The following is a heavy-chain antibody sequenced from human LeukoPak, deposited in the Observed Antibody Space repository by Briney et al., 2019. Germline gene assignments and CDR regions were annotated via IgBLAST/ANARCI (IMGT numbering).Heavy chain of an antibody. CDR3: ARGRGVYGYWYFDL. CDR1: GFTFSSYV. J-gene: IGHJ2*01. D-gene: IGHD2-15*01. V-gene: IGHV3-23*01. Sequence: PGGSLRLSCAASGFTFSSYVTSWVRQAPGQGLEWVSTISGNGRNTYYADSVKGRFTISRDNSKITVYLEMNSLRAEDTAVYYCARGRGVYGYWYFDLWGRGTLVTVSS. CDR2: ISGNGRNT.